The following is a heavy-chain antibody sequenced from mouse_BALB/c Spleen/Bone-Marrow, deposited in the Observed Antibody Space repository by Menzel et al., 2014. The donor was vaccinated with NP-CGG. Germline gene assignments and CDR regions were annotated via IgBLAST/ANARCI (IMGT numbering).Heavy chain of an antibody. Sequence: EVHLVESGGGLVQPGGSLRLSCATSGFTFTDYYMSWVRQPPGKALEWLGFIRNKANGYTKEYSASVKGRFTISRDNSQSILYLQMNTLRAEDSATYYCARDDYYAMDYWGQGTSVTVSS. V-gene: IGHV7-3*02. CDR2: IRNKANGYTK. J-gene: IGHJ4*01. CDR3: ARDDYYAMDY. CDR1: GFTFTDYY.